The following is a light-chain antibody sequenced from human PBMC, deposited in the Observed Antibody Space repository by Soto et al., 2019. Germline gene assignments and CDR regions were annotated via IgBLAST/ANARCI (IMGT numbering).Light chain of an antibody. J-gene: IGKJ1*01. CDR1: QSVSSN. V-gene: IGKV3-15*01. Sequence: EIAMTQSPATLSLSPGERATLSCRASQSVSSNLAWYQQKPGQAPRLLIYGASTRATGLPARFSGSGSGTEFTLTISSLQSEDFAVYYCHQYNNWPKTFGQGTKVDIK. CDR2: GAS. CDR3: HQYNNWPKT.